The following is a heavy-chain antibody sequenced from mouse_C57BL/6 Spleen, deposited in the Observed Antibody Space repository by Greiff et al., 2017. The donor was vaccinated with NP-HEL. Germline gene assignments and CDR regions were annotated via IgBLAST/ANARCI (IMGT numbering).Heavy chain of an antibody. CDR3: ARDYYGNHYFDY. CDR2: INPNNGGT. CDR1: GYTFTDYN. J-gene: IGHJ2*01. V-gene: IGHV1-22*01. D-gene: IGHD2-1*01. Sequence: VQLKESGPELVKPGASVKMSCKASGYTFTDYNMHWVKQSHGKSLEWIGYINPNNGGTSYNQKFKGKATLTVNKSSSTAYMELRSLTSEDSAVYYCARDYYGNHYFDYWGQGTTLTVSS.